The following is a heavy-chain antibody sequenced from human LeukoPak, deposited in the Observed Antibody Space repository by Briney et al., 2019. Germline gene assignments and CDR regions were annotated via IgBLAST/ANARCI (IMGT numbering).Heavy chain of an antibody. CDR3: ARDPRKSEIRGAYYMDV. V-gene: IGHV1-46*01. CDR2: INPSGGST. J-gene: IGHJ6*03. D-gene: IGHD3-10*01. CDR1: GYTFTSYY. Sequence: ASVKVSCKASGYTFTSYYMHWVRQAPGQGLEWMGIINPSGGSTSYAQKFQGRVTMTRDMSTSTVYMELSSLRSEDTAVYYCARDPRKSEIRGAYYMDVWGKGTTVTVSS.